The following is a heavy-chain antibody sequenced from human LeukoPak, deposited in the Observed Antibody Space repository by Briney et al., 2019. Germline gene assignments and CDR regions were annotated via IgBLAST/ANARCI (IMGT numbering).Heavy chain of an antibody. CDR3: ARGRCSSTSCRKENNWFDP. V-gene: IGHV4-34*01. D-gene: IGHD2-2*01. CDR1: GGSFSGYY. Sequence: SETLSLTCAVYGGSFSGYYWSWIRQPPGKGLEWIGEINHSGSTNYNPSLKSRVTISVDTSKNQFSLKLSSVTAADTAVYYCARGRCSSTSCRKENNWFDPWGQGTLVTVSS. CDR2: INHSGST. J-gene: IGHJ5*02.